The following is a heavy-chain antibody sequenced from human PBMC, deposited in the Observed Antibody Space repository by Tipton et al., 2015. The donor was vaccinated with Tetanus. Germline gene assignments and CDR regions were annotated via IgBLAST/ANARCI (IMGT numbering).Heavy chain of an antibody. V-gene: IGHV4-34*01. CDR2: INHSGST. J-gene: IGHJ4*02. CDR3: VRGPPSYYDFWSGYLGPNYYFDY. CDR1: GGSFSGYY. D-gene: IGHD3-3*01. Sequence: TLSLTCAVYGGSFSGYYWSWIRQPPGNGLEWIGEINHSGSTNYNPSLKSRVPISVDTSKNHFSLKLSSVTAADTAVYYCVRGPPSYYDFWSGYLGPNYYFDYWGQGTLVTVSS.